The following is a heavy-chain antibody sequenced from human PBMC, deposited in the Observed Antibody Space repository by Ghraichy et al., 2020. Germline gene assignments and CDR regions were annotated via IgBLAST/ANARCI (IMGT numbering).Heavy chain of an antibody. Sequence: SETLSLTCAVYGGSFSGYYWSWIRQPPGKGLEWIGEINHSGSTNYNPSLKSRVTISVDTSKNQFSLKLSSVTAADTAGYYCARSEGYGMDVWGQGTTVTVSS. D-gene: IGHD1-14*01. V-gene: IGHV4-34*01. J-gene: IGHJ6*02. CDR3: ARSEGYGMDV. CDR2: INHSGST. CDR1: GGSFSGYY.